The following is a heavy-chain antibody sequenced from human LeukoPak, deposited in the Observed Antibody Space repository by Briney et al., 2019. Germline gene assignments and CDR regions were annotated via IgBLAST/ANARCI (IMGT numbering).Heavy chain of an antibody. CDR1: GFTFSSYG. CDR3: AKTAGQYYYYYMDV. J-gene: IGHJ6*03. Sequence: GGSLRLSCAASGFTFSSYGMHWVRQAPGKGLEWVAFIRYDGSNKYYADSVKGRFTISRDNSKNTLYLQMNSLRAEDTAVYYCAKTAGQYYYYYMDVWGKGTTVTISS. D-gene: IGHD6-13*01. CDR2: IRYDGSNK. V-gene: IGHV3-30*02.